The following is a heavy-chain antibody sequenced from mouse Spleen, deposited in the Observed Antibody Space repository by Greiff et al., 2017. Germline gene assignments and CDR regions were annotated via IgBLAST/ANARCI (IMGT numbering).Heavy chain of an antibody. Sequence: VQLQQSGAELVKPGASVKISCKASGYAFSSYWMNWVKQRPGKGLEWIGQIYPGDGDTNYNGKFKGKATLTADKSSSTAYMQLSSLTSEDSAVYFCARSGDGYDGYYFDYWGQGTTLTVSS. J-gene: IGHJ2*01. V-gene: IGHV1-80*01. D-gene: IGHD2-2*01. CDR3: ARSGDGYDGYYFDY. CDR2: IYPGDGDT. CDR1: GYAFSSYW.